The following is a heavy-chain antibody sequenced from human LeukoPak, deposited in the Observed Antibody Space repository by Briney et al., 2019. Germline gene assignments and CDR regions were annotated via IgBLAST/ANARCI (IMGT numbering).Heavy chain of an antibody. D-gene: IGHD2-15*01. Sequence: SETLSLTCAVYGGSFSGYYWSWIRQPPGKGLEWIGEINHSGSTNYNPSLKSRVTISVDTSKNQFSLKLSSVTAADTAVYYCARGVVVAATLRAPFDIWGQGTMVTVSS. CDR2: INHSGST. J-gene: IGHJ3*02. V-gene: IGHV4-34*01. CDR3: ARGVVVAATLRAPFDI. CDR1: GGSFSGYY.